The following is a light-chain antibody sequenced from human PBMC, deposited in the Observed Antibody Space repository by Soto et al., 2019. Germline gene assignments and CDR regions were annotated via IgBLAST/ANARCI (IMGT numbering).Light chain of an antibody. Sequence: DFQMTQSPSTLSASVGDTVTITCRASQNINSWLAWYQQKPGKAPNLLIYKASNLESGVPSRFSGSGSGTEFTLTITSLQPDDFATYYCQQYKSFSTFGQGTKVDIK. V-gene: IGKV1-5*03. CDR1: QNINSW. CDR3: QQYKSFST. J-gene: IGKJ1*01. CDR2: KAS.